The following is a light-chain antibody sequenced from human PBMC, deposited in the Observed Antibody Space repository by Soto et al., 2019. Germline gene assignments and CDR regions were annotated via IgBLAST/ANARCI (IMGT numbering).Light chain of an antibody. J-gene: IGKJ5*01. CDR3: LPYNGWRIS. Sequence: EVVMTQSPATLSVSPGERVTLSCRASQSVTINLAWYQQRPGQAPRLLIYGASTRATGIPARFSGSGSGTEFTLTISSLQSEDFAFYYCLPYNGWRISFGQGTRLEIK. V-gene: IGKV3-15*01. CDR1: QSVTIN. CDR2: GAS.